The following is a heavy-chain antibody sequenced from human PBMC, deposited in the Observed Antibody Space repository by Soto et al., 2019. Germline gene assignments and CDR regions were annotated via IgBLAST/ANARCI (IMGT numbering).Heavy chain of an antibody. CDR3: ARNGVFSMDY. CDR2: ILHTGST. D-gene: IGHD2-8*01. J-gene: IGHJ4*02. V-gene: IGHV4-4*02. CDR1: GASISTDNW. Sequence: QVQLQESGPGLVEPSETLSLTCVVSGASISTDNWWSWVRQPPGKGLEWIGEILHTGSTTYNPSLTSRVTMSADKSKNQLSLKLTSVTATDTATYYCARNGVFSMDYWGQGTLVTVSS.